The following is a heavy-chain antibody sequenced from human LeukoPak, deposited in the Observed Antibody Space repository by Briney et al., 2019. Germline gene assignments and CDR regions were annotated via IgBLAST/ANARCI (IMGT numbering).Heavy chain of an antibody. CDR3: ARWITIFGRAPSYGMDV. D-gene: IGHD3-3*01. V-gene: IGHV4-61*01. CDR1: GASVSSGSYY. CDR2: IYYSGST. J-gene: IGHJ6*02. Sequence: KTSETLSLTCNVSGASVSSGSYYWSWIRQPPGKELEWIGYIYYSGSTSYNPSLKSRVTISVDTSKNQFSLKLSSVTAADTAVYYCARWITIFGRAPSYGMDVWGQGTTVTVSS.